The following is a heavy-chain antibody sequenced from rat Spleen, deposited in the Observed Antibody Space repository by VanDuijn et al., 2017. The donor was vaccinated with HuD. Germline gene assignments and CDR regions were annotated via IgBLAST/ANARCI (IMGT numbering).Heavy chain of an antibody. J-gene: IGHJ2*01. CDR2: ISTGVGNT. CDR3: ARVVNYFDY. V-gene: IGHV5-25*01. CDR1: GFTFSNYY. Sequence: EVQLVESGGGLVQPGRSMKLSCAALGFTFSNYYMAWVRQAPTKGLEWVASISTGVGNTYYRDSVKGRFTISRDNAKSTLYLQMDSLRSEDTATYYCARVVNYFDYWGQGVMVTVSS.